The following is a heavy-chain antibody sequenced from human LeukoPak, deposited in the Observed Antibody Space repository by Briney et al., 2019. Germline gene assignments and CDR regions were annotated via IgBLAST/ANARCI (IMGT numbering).Heavy chain of an antibody. Sequence: SETLSLTCTVSGGSISSYYWSWIRQPPGKGLEWIGYIYHSGSTYYNPSLKSRVTISVDRSKNQFSLKLSSVTAADTAVYYCARTLNYYYYMDVWGKGTTVTVSS. V-gene: IGHV4-59*12. J-gene: IGHJ6*03. CDR2: IYHSGST. CDR1: GGSISSYY. CDR3: ARTLNYYYYMDV.